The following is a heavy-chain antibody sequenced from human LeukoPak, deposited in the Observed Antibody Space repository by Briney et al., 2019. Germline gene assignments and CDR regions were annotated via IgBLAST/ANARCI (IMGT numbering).Heavy chain of an antibody. Sequence: GASVKVSCTASGYTFSSYGISWVRQAPGQGLEWIGWISDYNGKTNYAQKLQGRVTMTTDRSTRTAYMELRNLRSDDTAVYYCARVPDVDASAWDVEGNWFDPWGQGTLVTVSS. J-gene: IGHJ5*02. D-gene: IGHD6-19*01. V-gene: IGHV1-18*01. CDR2: ISDYNGKT. CDR3: ARVPDVDASAWDVEGNWFDP. CDR1: GYTFSSYG.